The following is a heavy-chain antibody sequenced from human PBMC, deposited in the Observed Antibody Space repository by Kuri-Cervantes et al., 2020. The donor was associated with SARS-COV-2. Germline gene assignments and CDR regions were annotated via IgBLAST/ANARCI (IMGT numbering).Heavy chain of an antibody. CDR2: ISTSGGST. J-gene: IGHJ4*02. CDR1: GFTFSNYA. Sequence: GESLKISCAASGFTFSNYAMSWVRQAPGKGLEWVSTISTSGGSTYYADSVKGRFTISRDNSKNTLYLQMNSLRAEDTAVYYCAREGGTGTTYDYWGQGTLVTVSS. CDR3: AREGGTGTTYDY. D-gene: IGHD1-7*01. V-gene: IGHV3-23*01.